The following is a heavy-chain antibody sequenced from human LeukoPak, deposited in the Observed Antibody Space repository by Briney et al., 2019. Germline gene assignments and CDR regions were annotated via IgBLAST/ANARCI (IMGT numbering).Heavy chain of an antibody. CDR3: ARRAGEYSHPYDY. D-gene: IGHD2/OR15-2a*01. Sequence: GGSLRLSCAASGFTFSSYDMTWVRQAPGKGLEWVSFIYSGGNTHYSDSVKGRFTISRDNSKNTLYLQMNSLRAEDTAVYYCARRAGEYSHPYDYWGQGTLVTVSS. V-gene: IGHV3-53*01. J-gene: IGHJ4*02. CDR1: GFTFSSYD. CDR2: IYSGGNT.